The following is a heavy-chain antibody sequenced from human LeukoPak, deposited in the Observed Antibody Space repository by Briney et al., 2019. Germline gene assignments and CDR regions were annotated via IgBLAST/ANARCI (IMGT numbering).Heavy chain of an antibody. CDR3: AKVVSGYIDY. CDR2: ISGSGGST. Sequence: PGRSLRLSCTASGFTFGDYAMSWVRQAPGKGLEWVSAISGSGGSTYYADSVKGRFTISRDNSKNTLYLQMNSLRAEDTAVYYCAKVVSGYIDYWGQGTLVTVSS. D-gene: IGHD2-15*01. J-gene: IGHJ4*02. V-gene: IGHV3-23*01. CDR1: GFTFGDYA.